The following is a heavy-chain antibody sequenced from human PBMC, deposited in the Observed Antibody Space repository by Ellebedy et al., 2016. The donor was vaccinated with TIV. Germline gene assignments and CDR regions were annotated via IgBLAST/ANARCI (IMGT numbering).Heavy chain of an antibody. Sequence: GGSLRLXXAASGFTFSSYAMSWVRQAPGKGLEWVSAISGSGGSTYYADSVKGRFTISRDNSKNTLYLQMNSLRAEDTAVYYCARGGYCSGGSCYYFDYWGQGTLVTVSS. CDR1: GFTFSSYA. D-gene: IGHD2-15*01. CDR3: ARGGYCSGGSCYYFDY. V-gene: IGHV3-23*01. CDR2: ISGSGGST. J-gene: IGHJ4*02.